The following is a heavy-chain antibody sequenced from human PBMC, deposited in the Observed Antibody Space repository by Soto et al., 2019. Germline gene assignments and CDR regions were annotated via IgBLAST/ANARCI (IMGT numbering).Heavy chain of an antibody. CDR1: GGTFSSYA. CDR3: AREGYYGSGSPIPDYYYGMDV. CDR2: INPSGGST. Sequence: ASVKVSCKASGGTFSSYAISWVRQAPGQGLEWMGIINPSGGSTSYAQKFQGRVTMTRDTSTSTVYMELSSLRSEDTAVYYCAREGYYGSGSPIPDYYYGMDVWGQGTTVTVSS. D-gene: IGHD3-10*01. J-gene: IGHJ6*02. V-gene: IGHV1-46*01.